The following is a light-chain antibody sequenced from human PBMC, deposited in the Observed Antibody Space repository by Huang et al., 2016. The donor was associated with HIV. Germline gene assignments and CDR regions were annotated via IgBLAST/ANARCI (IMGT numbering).Light chain of an antibody. Sequence: IQLTPSPSPLSASVGDRVTMTCRASQGVGGYLAWFQEKPGKAPKLLIYGASTLQSGVPLRFIGSGSGTDFTLTISSLQPEDFATYYCQQLHSYPFTFGQGTRLDIK. J-gene: IGKJ5*01. CDR3: QQLHSYPFT. V-gene: IGKV1-9*01. CDR1: QGVGGY. CDR2: GAS.